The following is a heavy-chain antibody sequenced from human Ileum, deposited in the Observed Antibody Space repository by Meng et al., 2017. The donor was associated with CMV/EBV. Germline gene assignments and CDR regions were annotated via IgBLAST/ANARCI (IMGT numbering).Heavy chain of an antibody. J-gene: IGHJ4*02. Sequence: QEELVQSGAEVDKPGASVKVTCRASGYNFRDFWIHWVRQAHGQGLEWMGRVNPNNGATNYAREFHDRVTLTTDASITTAYMERSGLRSDDTAVYYCSLLTMVRGVNPDWGQGTLVTVSS. CDR2: VNPNNGAT. CDR3: SLLTMVRGVNPD. D-gene: IGHD3-10*01. CDR1: GYNFRDFW. V-gene: IGHV1-2*06.